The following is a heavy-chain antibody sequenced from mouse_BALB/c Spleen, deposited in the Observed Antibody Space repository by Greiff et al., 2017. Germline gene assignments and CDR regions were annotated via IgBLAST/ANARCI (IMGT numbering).Heavy chain of an antibody. J-gene: IGHJ4*01. Sequence: VQLVESGAELMKPGASVKISCKATGYTFSSYWIEWVKQRPGHGLEWIGEILPGSGSTNYNEKFKGKATFTADTSSNTAYMQLSSLTSEDSAVYYCARRGYGKGDAMDYWGQGTSVTVSS. CDR2: ILPGSGST. CDR3: ARRGYGKGDAMDY. CDR1: GYTFSSYW. V-gene: IGHV1-9*01. D-gene: IGHD2-1*01.